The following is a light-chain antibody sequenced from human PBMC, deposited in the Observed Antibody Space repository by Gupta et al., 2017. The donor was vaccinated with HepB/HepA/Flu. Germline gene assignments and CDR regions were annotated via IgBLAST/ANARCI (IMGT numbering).Light chain of an antibody. V-gene: IGKV1-5*03. CDR3: QQYHSDLA. CDR1: QGVSRS. J-gene: IGKJ1*01. CDR2: KVS. Sequence: DIQMTQSPSTLSASVGDRVTITCRASQGVSRSLAWYQQKPGKAPKLLIYKVSNLESGVPSRFSGSGSGTEFTLTISCLQPDDFATYYCQQYHSDLAFGQGTKVEI.